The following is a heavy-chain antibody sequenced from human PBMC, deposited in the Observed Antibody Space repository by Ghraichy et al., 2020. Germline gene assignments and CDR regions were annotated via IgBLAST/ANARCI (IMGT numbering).Heavy chain of an antibody. V-gene: IGHV3-48*02. CDR1: GFTFSSYS. J-gene: IGHJ4*02. Sequence: GSLRLSCAASGFTFSSYSMNWVRQAPGKGLEWVSYISSSSSTIYYADSVKGRFTISRDNAKNSLYLQMNSLRDEDTAVYYCARVMGGDYDPHYDYWGQGTLVTVSS. D-gene: IGHD4-17*01. CDR2: ISSSSSTI. CDR3: ARVMGGDYDPHYDY.